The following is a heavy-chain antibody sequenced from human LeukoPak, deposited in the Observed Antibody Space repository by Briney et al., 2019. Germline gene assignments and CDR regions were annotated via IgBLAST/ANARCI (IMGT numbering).Heavy chain of an antibody. CDR2: MSPNSGNT. V-gene: IGHV1-8*01. Sequence: VASVKVSCKASGYTFTSYDINWVRQATGQGLEWMGWMSPNSGNTGSAQKFQGRVTMTRNTSITTAYMELSSLRSEDTAVYFCARGPSGSPDYWGQGTLVTVSS. CDR3: ARGPSGSPDY. D-gene: IGHD1-26*01. J-gene: IGHJ4*02. CDR1: GYTFTSYD.